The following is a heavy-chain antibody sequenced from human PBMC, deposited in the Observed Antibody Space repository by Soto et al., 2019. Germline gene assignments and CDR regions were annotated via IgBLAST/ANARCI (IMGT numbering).Heavy chain of an antibody. Sequence: SVKVSCKASGGTFSSYAISWVRQAPGQGLEWMGGIIPIFGTANYAQKFQGRVTITADESTSTAYMELSSLRSEDTAVYYCARVAINYYDSSGYYFDYWGQGTLVTVSS. CDR3: ARVAINYYDSSGYYFDY. J-gene: IGHJ4*02. V-gene: IGHV1-69*13. CDR2: IIPIFGTA. D-gene: IGHD3-22*01. CDR1: GGTFSSYA.